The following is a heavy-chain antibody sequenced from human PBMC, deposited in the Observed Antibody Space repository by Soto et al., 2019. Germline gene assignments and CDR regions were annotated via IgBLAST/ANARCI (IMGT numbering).Heavy chain of an antibody. Sequence: GGSLRLSCAASGFTFSSYAMHWVRQAPGKGLEWVAVISYDGSNKYYADSVKGRFTISRDNSKNTLYLQMNSLRAEDTAVYYCARAAFPQMATPYYFDYWGQGTLVTVSS. D-gene: IGHD5-12*01. CDR1: GFTFSSYA. CDR2: ISYDGSNK. J-gene: IGHJ4*02. V-gene: IGHV3-30*04. CDR3: ARAAFPQMATPYYFDY.